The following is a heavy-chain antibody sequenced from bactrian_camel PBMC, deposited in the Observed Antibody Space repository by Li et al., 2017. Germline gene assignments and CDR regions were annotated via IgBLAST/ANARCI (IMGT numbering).Heavy chain of an antibody. CDR2: VSSDGRT. J-gene: IGHJ4*01. CDR1: GVTFEGAD. Sequence: HVQLVESGGGSVQTGETLRLSCLGVGVTFEGADMNWYRQPPGKRCELVASVSSDGRTYYTDSVKGRFTIYEDNAKNTVYLQLNSLKIEDMAMYYCAKEVYGVPGDYWGQGTQVTVS. V-gene: IGHV3S55*01. CDR3: AKEVYGVPGDY. D-gene: IGHD6*01.